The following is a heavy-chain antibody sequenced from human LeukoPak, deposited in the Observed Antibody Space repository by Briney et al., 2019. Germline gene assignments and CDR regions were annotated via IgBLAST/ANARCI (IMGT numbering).Heavy chain of an antibody. D-gene: IGHD6-19*01. J-gene: IGHJ5*02. CDR2: IYYSGST. V-gene: IGHV4-39*01. CDR1: GGSISSSSYY. Sequence: SETLSLTCTVSGGSISSSSYYWGWIRQPPGKGLEWIGSIYYSGSTYYNPSLKSRVTISVDTSKNQFSLKLSSVTAADTAVYYCARMSAGTPGNWFDPWGQGTLVTVSS. CDR3: ARMSAGTPGNWFDP.